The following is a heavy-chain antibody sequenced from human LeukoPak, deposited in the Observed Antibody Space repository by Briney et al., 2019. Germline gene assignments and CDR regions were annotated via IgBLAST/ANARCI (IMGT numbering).Heavy chain of an antibody. CDR2: ISAYNGNT. CDR3: ARGITYYGSGSYPL. V-gene: IGHV1-18*01. Sequence: GASVKVSCKASSYTFTSYGISWVRQAPGQGLEWMGWISAYNGNTNYAQKLQGRVTMTTDTSTSTAYMELRSLRSDDTAVYYCARGITYYGSGSYPLWGQGTLVTVSS. CDR1: SYTFTSYG. J-gene: IGHJ4*02. D-gene: IGHD3-10*01.